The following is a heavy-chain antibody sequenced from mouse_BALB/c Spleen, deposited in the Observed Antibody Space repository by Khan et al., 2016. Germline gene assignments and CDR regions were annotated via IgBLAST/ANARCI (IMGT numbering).Heavy chain of an antibody. J-gene: IGHJ3*01. D-gene: IGHD1-1*01. V-gene: IGHV4-1*02. CDR1: GFDFSRYW. CDR2: IHPDSSTI. CDR3: ARAGYYGYLDY. Sequence: EVELVESGGGLVQPGGSLKLSCAASGFDFSRYWMSWVRQAPGKGLEWIGEIHPDSSTINYTPSLQDKFIISRDNAKNTLYLQLSKVRSEDTARYYCARAGYYGYLDYWGQGTLVTVSA.